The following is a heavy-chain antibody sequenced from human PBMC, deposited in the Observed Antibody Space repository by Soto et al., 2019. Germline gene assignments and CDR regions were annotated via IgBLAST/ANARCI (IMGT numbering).Heavy chain of an antibody. J-gene: IGHJ4*02. V-gene: IGHV5-51*01. CDR2: IKPGTSDI. D-gene: IGHD3-3*02. CDR3: ARQLSHICDS. CDR1: GYKFGSAW. Sequence: GESLKISCKGVGYKFGSAWIGWVRQMPGKGLEWMGIIKPGTSDIRYSPSCRGHVTISADEAVSTAYLQWSSLKASDTAMYYCARQLSHICDSWGQGTLVTAPQ.